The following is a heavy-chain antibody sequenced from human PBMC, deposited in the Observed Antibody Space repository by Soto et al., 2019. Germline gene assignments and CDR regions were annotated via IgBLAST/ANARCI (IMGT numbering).Heavy chain of an antibody. CDR1: GGTFSSYT. CDR2: IIPILGIA. V-gene: IGHV1-69*08. CDR3: ARERRGKSYYYDSSGYYAVAY. J-gene: IGHJ4*02. Sequence: QVQLVQSVAEVKKPGSSVKVSCKASGGTFSSYTISWVRQAPGQGLEWMGRIIPILGIANYAQKFQDRVTITEDKSTNTAYMELSSLRSEDTAVYYCARERRGKSYYYDSSGYYAVAYWGQGPMVTVSS. D-gene: IGHD3-22*01.